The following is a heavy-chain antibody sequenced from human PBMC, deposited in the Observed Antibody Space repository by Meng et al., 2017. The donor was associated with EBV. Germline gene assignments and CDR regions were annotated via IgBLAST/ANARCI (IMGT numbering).Heavy chain of an antibody. V-gene: IGHV1-8*01. CDR2: MNPNSDNT. Sequence: QVGLVQSGAEGKKPGVSVKVSGKASGDTFRSYDLNWVRKAIGQGLEWMGWMNPNSDNTGNAQEFQGIVTMNRNTSISTAYMEVSSLRLEYTAMHYCARGGAFDIWGQGTMVTVSS. CDR1: GDTFRSYD. CDR3: ARGGAFDI. J-gene: IGHJ3*02.